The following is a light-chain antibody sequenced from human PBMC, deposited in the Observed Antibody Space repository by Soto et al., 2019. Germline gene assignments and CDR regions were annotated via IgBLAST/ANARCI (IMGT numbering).Light chain of an antibody. CDR3: AAWDDSLNGPV. Sequence: QSVLTQPPSVSAAPGQTVTISCSGGSSNIGSNYVSWYQHLPGTAPKLLIYSNNQRPSGVPDRFSGSKSGTSASLAISGLQSEDEADFYCAAWDDSLNGPVFGGGTKLTVL. J-gene: IGLJ2*01. CDR1: SSNIGSNY. V-gene: IGLV1-44*01. CDR2: SNN.